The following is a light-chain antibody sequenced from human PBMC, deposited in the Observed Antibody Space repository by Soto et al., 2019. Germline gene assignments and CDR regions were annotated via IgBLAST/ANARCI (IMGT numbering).Light chain of an antibody. J-gene: IGKJ1*01. CDR2: RAS. CDR3: HQYNTSPQT. Sequence: DIVLTQSPDALAVSLCERATISCTSSQSVLDRSNSKHYFAWYQHKPGQPPKMLICRASTRESGVPDRFSGSGSGTAFNLTISGLQSEDVAVYYCHQYNTSPQTFGQGTTVEIK. CDR1: QSVLDRSNSKHY. V-gene: IGKV4-1*01.